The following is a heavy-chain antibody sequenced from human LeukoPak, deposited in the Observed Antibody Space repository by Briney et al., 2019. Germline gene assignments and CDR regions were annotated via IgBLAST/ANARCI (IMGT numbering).Heavy chain of an antibody. CDR2: IYYSGST. Sequence: SETLSLTCTVSGGSISSSSYYWGWIRQPPGKGLEWIGSIYYSGSTYYNPSLKSRVTISVDTSKNQFSLKLSSVTAADTAVYYCARFDSGRRWFHFDYWGQGTLVTVSS. V-gene: IGHV4-39*07. J-gene: IGHJ4*02. D-gene: IGHD4-17*01. CDR1: GGSISSSSYY. CDR3: ARFDSGRRWFHFDY.